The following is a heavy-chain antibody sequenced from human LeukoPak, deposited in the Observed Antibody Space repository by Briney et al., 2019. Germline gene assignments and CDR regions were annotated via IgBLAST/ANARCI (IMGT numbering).Heavy chain of an antibody. Sequence: RASVKVSCKVSGYTLTELSMHWVRQAPGKGLEWMGGFDPEDGETIYAQKFQGRVTMTEDTSTDTAYMELSSLRSEDTAVYYCATFAGRFGELSQDYWGQGTLVTVSS. D-gene: IGHD3-10*01. J-gene: IGHJ4*02. CDR3: ATFAGRFGELSQDY. V-gene: IGHV1-24*01. CDR1: GYTLTELS. CDR2: FDPEDGET.